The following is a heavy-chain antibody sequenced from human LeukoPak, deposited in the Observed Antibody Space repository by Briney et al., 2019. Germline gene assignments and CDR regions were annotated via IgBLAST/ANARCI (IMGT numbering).Heavy chain of an antibody. J-gene: IGHJ4*02. D-gene: IGHD6-19*01. Sequence: PGGSLRLSCAASGLTFSSYAMSWVRQAPGEGLEWVSTISGSGGSTYYADSVKGRFTICRDNSKNTLYLQMNSLRAEDTAVYYCAKDLAVWCSSGYKTFDYWGQGTLVTVSS. CDR3: AKDLAVWCSSGYKTFDY. V-gene: IGHV3-23*01. CDR1: GLTFSSYA. CDR2: ISGSGGST.